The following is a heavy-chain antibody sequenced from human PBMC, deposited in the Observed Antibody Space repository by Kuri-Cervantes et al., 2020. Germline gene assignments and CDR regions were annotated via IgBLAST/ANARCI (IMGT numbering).Heavy chain of an antibody. Sequence: GESLKISCAASGFTFSNFWMAWTRQAPGKGLEWVANINQDGSERYYVDSVKGRFSISRDNAKNSLYLQVNSLRAEDTAVYYCSRASRAVTAWIWGQGTLVTVSS. D-gene: IGHD2-21*02. CDR1: GFTFSNFW. J-gene: IGHJ4*02. V-gene: IGHV3-7*01. CDR2: INQDGSER. CDR3: SRASRAVTAWI.